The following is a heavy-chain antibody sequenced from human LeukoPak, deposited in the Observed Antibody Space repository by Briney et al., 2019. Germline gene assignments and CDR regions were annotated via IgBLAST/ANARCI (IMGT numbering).Heavy chain of an antibody. CDR1: GYTFTGYY. CDR2: INPNSGGT. CDR3: ARDRTMVRGVHPINWFDP. D-gene: IGHD3-10*01. J-gene: IGHJ5*02. Sequence: ASVKVSCKASGYTFTGYYMHWVRQAPGQGLEWMGWINPNSGGTNYAQKFQGRVTMTRDTSISTAYMELSRLRSDDTAVYYCARDRTMVRGVHPINWFDPWGQGTLVTVSS. V-gene: IGHV1-2*02.